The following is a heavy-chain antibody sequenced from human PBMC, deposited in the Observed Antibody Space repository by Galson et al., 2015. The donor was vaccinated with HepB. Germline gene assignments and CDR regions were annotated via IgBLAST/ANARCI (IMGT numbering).Heavy chain of an antibody. V-gene: IGHV3-30*04. CDR2: ISYDGGNK. Sequence: LRLSCAASGFTFSSYAMHWVRQAPGKGLEWVAVISYDGGNKYYADSVKGRFTISRDNAKNSLYLQMNSLRDEDTAVYYCARVQMGRDAFDIWGQGTMVTVSS. D-gene: IGHD5-24*01. J-gene: IGHJ3*02. CDR1: GFTFSSYA. CDR3: ARVQMGRDAFDI.